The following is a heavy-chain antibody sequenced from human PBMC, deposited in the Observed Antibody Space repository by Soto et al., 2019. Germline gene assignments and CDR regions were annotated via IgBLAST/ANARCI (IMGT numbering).Heavy chain of an antibody. Sequence: VESLKISCKGPGHRFNNHWIGWFRQTPGKGLEWMGLIFTRDSETKTSPSFQGHVSFSVDNSINTVYLQWTSLKTTDTGIYFCARGYFDSGHGYDLWGQGTLVTVPQ. CDR3: ARGYFDSGHGYDL. CDR2: IFTRDSET. V-gene: IGHV5-51*01. D-gene: IGHD3-10*01. J-gene: IGHJ5*02. CDR1: GHRFNNHW.